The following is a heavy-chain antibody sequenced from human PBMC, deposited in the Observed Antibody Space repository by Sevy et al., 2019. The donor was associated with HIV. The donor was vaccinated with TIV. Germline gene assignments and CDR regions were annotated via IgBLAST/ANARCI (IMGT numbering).Heavy chain of an antibody. J-gene: IGHJ6*02. Sequence: GGSLRLSCAASGFTFSSYWMSWVRQAPGKGLEWVANIKQDGSEKYYVDSVKGRFTIPRDNAKNSLYLQMNSLRAEDTAVYYCARVIAAAGGRIYYYYGMDVWGQGTTVTVSS. V-gene: IGHV3-7*01. CDR1: GFTFSSYW. CDR2: IKQDGSEK. CDR3: ARVIAAAGGRIYYYYGMDV. D-gene: IGHD6-13*01.